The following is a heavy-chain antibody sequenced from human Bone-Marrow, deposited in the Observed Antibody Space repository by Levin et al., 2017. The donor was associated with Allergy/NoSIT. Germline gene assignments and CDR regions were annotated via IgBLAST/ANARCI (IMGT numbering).Heavy chain of an antibody. V-gene: IGHV3-74*01. CDR3: ARAPSGPYYYYGMDV. J-gene: IGHJ6*02. CDR1: GFTFSNYW. Sequence: PGGSLRLSCAASGFTFSNYWMHWVRQAPGKGLVWVSRISTDGSITNYADSVNGRFTISRDNAKNTLYLQMNGLGAEDTAVYYCARAPSGPYYYYGMDVWGQGTTVTVSS. CDR2: ISTDGSIT. D-gene: IGHD6-6*01.